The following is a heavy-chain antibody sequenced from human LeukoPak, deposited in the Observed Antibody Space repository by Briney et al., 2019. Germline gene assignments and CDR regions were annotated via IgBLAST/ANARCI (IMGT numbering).Heavy chain of an antibody. J-gene: IGHJ4*02. CDR1: GFTFSSYW. V-gene: IGHV3-74*03. CDR3: ARDPFGESTY. D-gene: IGHD3-10*01. CDR2: IKTDGSST. Sequence: PGGSLRLSCAASGFTFSSYWIHWVRQAPGEGLVWVSRIKTDGSSTTYADSVQDRFTISRDNGMNTLYLQMNSLRAEDTAVYYCARDPFGESTYWGRGILVTVSS.